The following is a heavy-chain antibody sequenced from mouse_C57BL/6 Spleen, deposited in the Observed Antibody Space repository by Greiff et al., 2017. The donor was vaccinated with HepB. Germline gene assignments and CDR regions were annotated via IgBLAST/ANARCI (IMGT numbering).Heavy chain of an antibody. D-gene: IGHD2-2*01. V-gene: IGHV3-6*01. J-gene: IGHJ3*01. CDR2: ISYDGSN. CDR3: AREYGYDGGTWFAY. Sequence: EVQLQESGPGLVKPSQSLSLTCSVTGYSITSGYYWNWIRQFPGNKLEWMGYISYDGSNNYNPSLKNRISITRDTSKNQFFLKLNSVTTEDTATYYCAREYGYDGGTWFAYWGQGTLVTVSA. CDR1: GYSITSGYY.